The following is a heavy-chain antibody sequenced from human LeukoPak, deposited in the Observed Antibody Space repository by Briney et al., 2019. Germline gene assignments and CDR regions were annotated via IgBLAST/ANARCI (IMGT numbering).Heavy chain of an antibody. Sequence: SETLSLTCIVSGGSIRSDYWSWIRQPPGKGLEWIGYIYYSGSTNYNPSLKSRFTISVDTPKNQFSLKLNSVTAADTAVYFCARERAAMDSWGQGTLVTVSS. CDR2: IYYSGST. J-gene: IGHJ4*02. CDR1: GGSIRSDY. V-gene: IGHV4-59*01. CDR3: ARERAAMDS. D-gene: IGHD5-18*01.